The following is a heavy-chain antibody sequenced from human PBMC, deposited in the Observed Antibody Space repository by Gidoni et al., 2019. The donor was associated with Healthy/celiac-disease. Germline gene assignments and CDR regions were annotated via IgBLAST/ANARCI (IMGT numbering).Heavy chain of an antibody. V-gene: IGHV1-58*01. Sequence: QMQLVQSGPEVKKPGTSVKVSCKASGFTFTSSAVQWVRQARGQRLEWIGWIVGGSGNTNYAQKFQERVTITRDMATSTAYMELSSLRSEDTAVYYCAAAPPYYYDSSGYYIDALDIWGQGTMVTVSS. CDR1: GFTFTSSA. CDR2: IVGGSGNT. D-gene: IGHD3-22*01. CDR3: AAAPPYYYDSSGYYIDALDI. J-gene: IGHJ3*02.